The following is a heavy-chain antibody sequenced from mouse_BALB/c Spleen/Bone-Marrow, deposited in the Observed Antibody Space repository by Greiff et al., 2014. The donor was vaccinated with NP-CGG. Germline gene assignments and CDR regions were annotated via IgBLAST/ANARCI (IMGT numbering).Heavy chain of an antibody. Sequence: VHVKQSGAELVRPGALVKLSCKASGFNIKDYYMHWVKQRPEQGLEWIGWIDPENGNTIYGPKFQGKASITADTSSNTAYLQLSSLTSEDTAVYYCARWGNYYFDYWGQGTTLTVSS. V-gene: IGHV14-1*02. J-gene: IGHJ2*01. CDR2: IDPENGNT. CDR1: GFNIKDYY. CDR3: ARWGNYYFDY.